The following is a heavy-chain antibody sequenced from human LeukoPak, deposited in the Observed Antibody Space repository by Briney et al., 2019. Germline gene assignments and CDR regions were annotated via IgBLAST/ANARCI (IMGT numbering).Heavy chain of an antibody. D-gene: IGHD3-22*01. J-gene: IGHJ4*02. CDR1: GYSFPNYW. CDR3: ARLDDSSGYYSYFDN. Sequence: GESLKISCKGSGYSFPNYWIGWVRQMPGKGLEWMGIIYPGDSDTRYSPSFQGQVTISADKSISTAYLQWSSLKASDTAMYYCARLDDSSGYYSYFDNWGQGSLVTVSS. CDR2: IYPGDSDT. V-gene: IGHV5-51*01.